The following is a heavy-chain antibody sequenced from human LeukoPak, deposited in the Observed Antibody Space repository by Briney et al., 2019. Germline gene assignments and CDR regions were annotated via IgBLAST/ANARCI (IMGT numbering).Heavy chain of an antibody. CDR2: ISGSGGST. CDR3: ARDVSLDF. V-gene: IGHV3-23*01. CDR1: GFTFSSYA. Sequence: GGSLRLSCAASGFTFSSYAMSWVRQAPGKELQWVSAISGSGGSTYYADSVRGRFTISRDNAKNSLYLQMNSLRDEDTAVYYCARDVSLDFWGQGTLVTVSS. J-gene: IGHJ4*02.